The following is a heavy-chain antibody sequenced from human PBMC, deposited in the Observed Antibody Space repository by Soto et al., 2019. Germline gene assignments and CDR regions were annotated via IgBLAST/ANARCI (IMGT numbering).Heavy chain of an antibody. CDR3: ARAEGFYYYYYMDV. Sequence: GGSLRLSCAASGFTFSSYGMHWVRQAPGKGLEWVAVIWYDGSNKYYEDSVKGRFTISRDNSKNTLYLQMNSLRAEDTAVYYCARAEGFYYYYYMDVWGKGTTVTVSS. J-gene: IGHJ6*03. CDR1: GFTFSSYG. V-gene: IGHV3-33*08. CDR2: IWYDGSNK.